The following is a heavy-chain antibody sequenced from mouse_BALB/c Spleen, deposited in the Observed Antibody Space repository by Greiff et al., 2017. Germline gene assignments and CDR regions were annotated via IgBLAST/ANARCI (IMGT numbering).Heavy chain of an antibody. V-gene: IGHV7-3*02. J-gene: IGHJ3*01. CDR2: IRNKANGYTT. CDR1: GFTFTDYY. Sequence: EVKLVESGGGLVQPGGSLRLSCATSGFTFTDYYMSWVRQPPGKALEWLGFIRNKANGYTTEYSASVKGRFTISRDNSQSILYLQMNTLRAEDSATYYCARDSFAWFAYWGQGTLVTVSA. CDR3: ARDSFAWFAY.